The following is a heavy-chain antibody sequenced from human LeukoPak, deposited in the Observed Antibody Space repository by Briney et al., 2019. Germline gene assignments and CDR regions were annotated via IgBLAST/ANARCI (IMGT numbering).Heavy chain of an antibody. D-gene: IGHD6-19*01. CDR3: ARLAQWLVRGRFDY. CDR1: GGSFSGYY. CDR2: IHNSGST. J-gene: IGHJ4*02. V-gene: IGHV4-34*01. Sequence: SETLSLTCAVYGGSFSGYYWSWIRRPPGKGLEWMGEIHNSGSTNYNPSLKSRVTISLDTSKNQFSLKLSSVTAADTAVYYCARLAQWLVRGRFDYWGQGTLVTVSS.